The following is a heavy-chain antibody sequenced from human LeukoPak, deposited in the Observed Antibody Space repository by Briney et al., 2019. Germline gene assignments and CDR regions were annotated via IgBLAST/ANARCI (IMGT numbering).Heavy chain of an antibody. V-gene: IGHV3-48*04. CDR2: ISSVSATI. Sequence: GGSLRLSCAASGFTFSDYSMSWVRQPPGKGLEWVSYISSVSATIYYADSVKGRFTISRDNAKNSLYLQMNNLRVDDTAIYYCAREVEWELPDYWGQGTLVTVSS. D-gene: IGHD1-26*01. CDR3: AREVEWELPDY. CDR1: GFTFSDYS. J-gene: IGHJ4*02.